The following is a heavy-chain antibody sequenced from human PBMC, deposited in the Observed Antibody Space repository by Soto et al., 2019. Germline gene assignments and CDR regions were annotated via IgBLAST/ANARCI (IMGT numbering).Heavy chain of an antibody. CDR2: INPNSGDT. Sequence: GASVKVSCKVSGYTLTELSMHWVRQAPGKGLEWMGWINPNSGDTEYAQNFQGRVTMTRDTSFNLVYMEMSGLMSDDTAVYYCARDARGTRGFDEMDIWGQGTTVTVSS. CDR1: GYTLTELS. CDR3: ARDARGTRGFDEMDI. D-gene: IGHD3-9*01. J-gene: IGHJ6*02. V-gene: IGHV1-2*02.